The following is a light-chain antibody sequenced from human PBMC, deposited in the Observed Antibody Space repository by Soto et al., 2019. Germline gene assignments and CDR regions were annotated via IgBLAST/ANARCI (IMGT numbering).Light chain of an antibody. J-gene: IGLJ2*01. CDR1: SSDVGSYNL. CDR2: EGS. V-gene: IGLV2-23*01. Sequence: QSALTQPASVSGSPGQSITISCTGTSSDVGSYNLVSWYQQHPGKAPKLMIYEGSKRPSGVSNRFSGSKSGNTASLTISGLQAEEEADYYYFLYAGSVVFGGGTKLTVL. CDR3: FLYAGSVV.